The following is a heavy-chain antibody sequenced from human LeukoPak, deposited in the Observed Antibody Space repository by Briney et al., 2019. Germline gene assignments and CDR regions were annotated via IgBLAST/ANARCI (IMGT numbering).Heavy chain of an antibody. Sequence: PGGSLRLSCAASGFTFSSYAMTWVRQAPGKGLEWVSGISGSGSSTYYADSVKGRFTISRDNSKNTLYLQMNSLRAEDTAVYYCAKATYYDILTGYYRLPPHFDYWGQGTLVTVSS. CDR1: GFTFSSYA. J-gene: IGHJ4*02. V-gene: IGHV3-23*01. CDR3: AKATYYDILTGYYRLPPHFDY. D-gene: IGHD3-9*01. CDR2: ISGSGSST.